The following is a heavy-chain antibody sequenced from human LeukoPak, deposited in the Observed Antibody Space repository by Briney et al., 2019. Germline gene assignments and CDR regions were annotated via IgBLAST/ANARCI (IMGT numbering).Heavy chain of an antibody. J-gene: IGHJ4*02. CDR3: AKDQQVGAAAYYFDS. D-gene: IGHD6-13*01. V-gene: IGHV3-30*18. Sequence: GGSLRLSCAASGFTFSSYWMSWVRQAPGKGLEWVAVIANDGKDKKCADSVKGRFSISRDNSKSTLYLQMNSLRAEDTGVYYCAKDQQVGAAAYYFDSWGQGTLVTVPS. CDR1: GFTFSSYW. CDR2: IANDGKDK.